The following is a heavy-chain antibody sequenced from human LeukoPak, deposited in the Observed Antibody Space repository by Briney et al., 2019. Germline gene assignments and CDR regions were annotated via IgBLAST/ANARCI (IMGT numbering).Heavy chain of an antibody. CDR3: AISVTGTTGGNWFDP. CDR1: GGPISSGGYY. CDR2: IYYSGST. J-gene: IGHJ5*02. V-gene: IGHV4-31*03. Sequence: PSETLSLTCTVPGGPISSGGYYWSWIRQHPGKGLEWIGYIYYSGSTYYNPSLKSRVTISVDTSKNQFSLKLSSVTAADTAVYYCAISVTGTTGGNWFDPWGQGTLVTVSS. D-gene: IGHD1-7*01.